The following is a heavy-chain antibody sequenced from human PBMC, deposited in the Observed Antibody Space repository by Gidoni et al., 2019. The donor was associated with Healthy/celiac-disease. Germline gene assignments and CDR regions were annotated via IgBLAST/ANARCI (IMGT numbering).Heavy chain of an antibody. D-gene: IGHD2-2*01. J-gene: IGHJ4*02. V-gene: IGHV3-43*01. CDR1: GFTFDDYT. Sequence: EVQLVESGGVVVQPGGSLRLSCAASGFTFDDYTMHWVRQAPGKGLEWVSLISWDGGSTYYADSVKGRFTISRDNSKNSLYLQMNSLRTEDTALYYCAKAVERCSSTSCYAALGHWGQGTLVTVSS. CDR2: ISWDGGST. CDR3: AKAVERCSSTSCYAALGH.